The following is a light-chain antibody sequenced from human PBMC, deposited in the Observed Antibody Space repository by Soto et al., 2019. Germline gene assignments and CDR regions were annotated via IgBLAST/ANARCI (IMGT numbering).Light chain of an antibody. CDR1: QGLSSY. CDR3: QLRKSSPIT. J-gene: IGKJ5*01. CDR2: AAS. V-gene: IGKV1-9*01. Sequence: DIQLTQSPSFLSASVGDRVTITCRASQGLSSYLAWYQQKPGKAPKLLIYAASTLQSGVPSRFSGSGSETEFTLTISSLQPEDVATYSCQLRKSSPITFGEGTRLEIK.